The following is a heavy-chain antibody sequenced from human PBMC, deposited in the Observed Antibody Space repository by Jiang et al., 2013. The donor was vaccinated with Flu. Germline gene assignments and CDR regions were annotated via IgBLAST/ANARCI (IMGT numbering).Heavy chain of an antibody. CDR1: GFTFSSYS. CDR2: ISSNGGST. J-gene: IGHJ1*01. V-gene: IGHV3-64*01. D-gene: IGHD6-13*01. CDR3: ARAIDVAAAGTIYFQH. Sequence: GLVQPGGSLRLSCAASGFTFSSYSMQWVRQAPGKGLEYMASISSNGGSTYHANSVKGRFTISRDNSKNTLYLQMGGVRAEDMAVYYCARAIDVAAAGTIYFQHWGQGTLVTVSS.